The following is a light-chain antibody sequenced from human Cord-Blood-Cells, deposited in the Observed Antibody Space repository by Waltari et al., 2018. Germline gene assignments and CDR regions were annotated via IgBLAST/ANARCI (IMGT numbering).Light chain of an antibody. V-gene: IGLV2-11*01. Sequence: QSALTQPRSVSGSPGQSVTISCTGTSSDVGGYNYVSWYQQHPGKAPKHMIYDVSKRPSGGPDRFTGSKSGNTAFLTISGLQAEDEADYYCCSYAGSYTFVFGGGTKLTVL. J-gene: IGLJ2*01. CDR1: SSDVGGYNY. CDR3: CSYAGSYTFV. CDR2: DVS.